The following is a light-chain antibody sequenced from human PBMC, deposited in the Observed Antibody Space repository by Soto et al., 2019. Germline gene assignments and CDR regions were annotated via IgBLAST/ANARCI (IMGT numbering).Light chain of an antibody. Sequence: EIVLTQSPGTLSLSPGERATLSCRASQSLTSNNLAWYQQKPGQAPKVLLYGASSRATGIPDRFSGSGSGTDFTLSMSSLQPEDAATYYCQKCKVAPFTFGGGTKVDIK. V-gene: IGKV3-20*01. CDR2: GAS. CDR1: QSLTSNN. CDR3: QKCKVAPFT. J-gene: IGKJ4*01.